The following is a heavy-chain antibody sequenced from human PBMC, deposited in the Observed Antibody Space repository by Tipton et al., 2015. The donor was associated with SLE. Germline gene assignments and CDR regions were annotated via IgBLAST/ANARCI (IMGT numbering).Heavy chain of an antibody. CDR2: IYTSGST. CDR3: ARDPQGDERAPAAW. V-gene: IGHV4-61*02. Sequence: TLSLTCTVSGDSISSGLYYWSWIRQPAGKGLEWIGRIYTSGSTNYHTSLRSRVTVSLDTSKNQISLNLTSVTAADTALYYCARDPQGDERAPAAWWGQGTLVIVSS. D-gene: IGHD3-16*01. CDR1: GDSISSGLYY. J-gene: IGHJ4*02.